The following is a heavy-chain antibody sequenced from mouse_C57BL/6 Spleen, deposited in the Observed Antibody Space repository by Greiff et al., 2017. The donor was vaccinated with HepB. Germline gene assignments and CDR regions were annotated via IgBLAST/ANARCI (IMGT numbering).Heavy chain of an antibody. J-gene: IGHJ3*01. CDR2: ISNGGGST. CDR3: ARQGAYYDYEGWFAY. D-gene: IGHD2-4*01. Sequence: EVKLMESGGGLVQPGGSLKLSCAASGFTFSDYYMYWVRQTPEKRLEWVAYISNGGGSTYYPDTVKGRFTISRDNAKNTLYLQMSRLKSEDTAMYYFARQGAYYDYEGWFAYWGQGTLVTVSA. V-gene: IGHV5-12*01. CDR1: GFTFSDYY.